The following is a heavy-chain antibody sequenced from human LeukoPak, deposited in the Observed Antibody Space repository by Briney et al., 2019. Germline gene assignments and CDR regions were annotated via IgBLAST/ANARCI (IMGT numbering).Heavy chain of an antibody. CDR3: AKTTNGYELDY. D-gene: IGHD5-12*01. CDR1: GYTFTNFA. V-gene: IGHV1-3*01. Sequence: GSSVKVSCKASGYTFTNFALHWVRQAPGQSLEWMGWISPGSGSTKYSQKLQDRVTITRDTSASTAYMEVSSLRSEDTAVYYCAKTTNGYELDYWGQGTLVTVSS. CDR2: ISPGSGST. J-gene: IGHJ4*02.